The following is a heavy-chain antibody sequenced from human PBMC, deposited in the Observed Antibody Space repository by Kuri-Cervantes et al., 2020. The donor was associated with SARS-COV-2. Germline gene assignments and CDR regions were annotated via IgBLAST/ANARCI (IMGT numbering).Heavy chain of an antibody. Sequence: GSLRLSCTVSGCSIGYYWSWVRQPPGKGLEWIGDINHSGSTNYNPSLKSRVTISLDTSTNQFSLKLSSVTAADTAVYYCARVFTASFDFWGQGTLVTVSS. CDR3: ARVFTASFDF. CDR1: GCSIGYY. CDR2: INHSGST. J-gene: IGHJ4*02. V-gene: IGHV4-34*01.